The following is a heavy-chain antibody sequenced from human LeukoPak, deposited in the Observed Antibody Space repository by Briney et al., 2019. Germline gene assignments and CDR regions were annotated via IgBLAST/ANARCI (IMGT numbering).Heavy chain of an antibody. CDR1: GGSISSSNW. J-gene: IGHJ1*01. V-gene: IGHV4-4*02. CDR2: IYHSGST. Sequence: SGTLSLTCAVSGGSISSSNWWSWVRQPPGKGLEWIGEIYHSGSTNYNPSLKSRVTISVDKSKNQFSLKLSSVTAADTAVYYCARSYLDYYDSSGYTGYFQHWGQGTLVTVSS. D-gene: IGHD3-22*01. CDR3: ARSYLDYYDSSGYTGYFQH.